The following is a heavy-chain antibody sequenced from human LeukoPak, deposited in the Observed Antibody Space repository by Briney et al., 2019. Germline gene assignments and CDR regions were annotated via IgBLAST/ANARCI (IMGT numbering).Heavy chain of an antibody. CDR3: ARGGYSYVNYFDY. CDR2: IYYSGNI. Sequence: PSETLSLTCTVSGDSMKSYYWTWIRQTPGKGLEWIGHIYYSGNINYNPSLKSRVIISLDTSKSQFSLKLSSVTAADTAVYYCARGGYSYVNYFDYWGQGTLVTVSS. D-gene: IGHD5-18*01. J-gene: IGHJ4*02. CDR1: GDSMKSYY. V-gene: IGHV4-59*01.